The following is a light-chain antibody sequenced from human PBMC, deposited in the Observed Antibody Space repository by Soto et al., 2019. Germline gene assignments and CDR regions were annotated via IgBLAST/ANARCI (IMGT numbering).Light chain of an antibody. CDR2: HAS. CDR1: QGVGRD. CDR3: LQDYSNPLT. V-gene: IGKV1-6*01. J-gene: IGKJ4*01. Sequence: AIQITQSPSSLSASVGDRVIITCRASQGVGRDLGWYQQKPRKAPRLLIYHASTLLSGVPSRFSGSGSGTDFTLTIASLQPEDFATYFCLQDYSNPLTFGGGTKV.